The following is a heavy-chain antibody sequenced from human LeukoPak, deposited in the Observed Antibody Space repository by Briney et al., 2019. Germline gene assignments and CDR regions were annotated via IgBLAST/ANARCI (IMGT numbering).Heavy chain of an antibody. J-gene: IGHJ4*02. D-gene: IGHD3-16*01. V-gene: IGHV1-46*01. CDR3: ARAANTFGDEFDY. CDR1: GYTFTSYY. CDR2: INPNGGAT. Sequence: ASVKVSCKASGYTFTSYYMHWERQAPGQGLEWMGIINPNGGATSYAQKFQGRVTMARDTSTSTVYMELSSLTSEDTAVYYCARAANTFGDEFDYWGQGTLVTVSS.